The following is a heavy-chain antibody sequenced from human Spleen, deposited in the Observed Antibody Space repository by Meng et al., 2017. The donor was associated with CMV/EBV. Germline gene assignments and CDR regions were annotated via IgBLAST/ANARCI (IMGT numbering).Heavy chain of an antibody. J-gene: IGHJ4*02. D-gene: IGHD6-13*01. CDR1: GFTFSSYS. CDR2: ISSSSSTI. CDR3: AREGMPAGAAWGYFSDY. V-gene: IGHV3-48*01. Sequence: GESLKISCAASGFTFSSYSMNWVRQAPGKGLEWVSYISSSSSTIYYADSVKGRFTISRDNSKNTLYLEMNSLTVEDTAVYYCAREGMPAGAAWGYFSDYWGQGTLVTVSS.